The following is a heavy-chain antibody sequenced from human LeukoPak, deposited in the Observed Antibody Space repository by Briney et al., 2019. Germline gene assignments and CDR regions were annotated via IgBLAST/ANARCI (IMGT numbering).Heavy chain of an antibody. V-gene: IGHV1-18*01. CDR1: GYTFTTYD. Sequence: GASVKVSCKASGYTFTTYDISWVRQAPGQGLDWMGCINSHTGDTKFAQSLQGRVTVTTDTSTSTAYMELRSLGSDDTAMYYCARGPGGCSGGSCYHDYWGQGTLVTVSS. CDR2: INSHTGDT. CDR3: ARGPGGCSGGSCYHDY. D-gene: IGHD2-15*01. J-gene: IGHJ4*02.